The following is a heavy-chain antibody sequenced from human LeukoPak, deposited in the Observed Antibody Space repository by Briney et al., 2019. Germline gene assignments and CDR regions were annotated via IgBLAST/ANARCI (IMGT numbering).Heavy chain of an antibody. J-gene: IGHJ4*02. CDR1: GFTFSSYA. Sequence: PGRSLRLSCAASGFTFSSYAMSWVRQAPGKGLEWVSGISGSGGGTYYPDSVKGRFTISRDNSKNTLYLQMNSLRAEDTAVYYCATNMRYSSGRLEAYYFDYWGQGTLVTVSS. CDR3: ATNMRYSSGRLEAYYFDY. D-gene: IGHD6-19*01. V-gene: IGHV3-23*01. CDR2: ISGSGGGT.